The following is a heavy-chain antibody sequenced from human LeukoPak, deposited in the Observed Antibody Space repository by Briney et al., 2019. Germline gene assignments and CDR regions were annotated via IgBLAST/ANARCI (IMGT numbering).Heavy chain of an antibody. V-gene: IGHV4-59*01. D-gene: IGHD3-9*01. CDR2: IYYRGST. CDR1: GGSISSYF. Sequence: PSETLSLTCSVSGGSISSYFWSWIRQPPGKGLEWIGHIYYRGSTDYNPSLKSRITMSMDRSKKQFPLRLSSVTAADTAVYYCARSDYDLLTGYSAVYFDFWGQGALVTVSS. J-gene: IGHJ4*02. CDR3: ARSDYDLLTGYSAVYFDF.